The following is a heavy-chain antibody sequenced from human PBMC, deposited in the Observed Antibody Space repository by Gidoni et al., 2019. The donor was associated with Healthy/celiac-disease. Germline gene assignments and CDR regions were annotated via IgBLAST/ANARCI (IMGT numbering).Heavy chain of an antibody. CDR2: INHSGST. V-gene: IGHV4-34*01. Sequence: QVQLQQWGAGLLKPSETLSLTCAVYGGSFSGYYWSWIRQPPGKGLEWIGEINHSGSTNYNPSLKSRVTISVDTSKNQFSLKLSSVTAADTAVYYCARSRHGPKITISKGVYYYYYGMDVWGQGTTVTVSS. CDR1: GGSFSGYY. J-gene: IGHJ6*02. D-gene: IGHD3-9*01. CDR3: ARSRHGPKITISKGVYYYYYGMDV.